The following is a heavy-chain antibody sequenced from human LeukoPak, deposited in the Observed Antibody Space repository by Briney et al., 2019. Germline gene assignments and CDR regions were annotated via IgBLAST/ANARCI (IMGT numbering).Heavy chain of an antibody. CDR2: IDPSGHIT. J-gene: IGHJ4*02. V-gene: IGHV1-46*01. Sequence: ASVKVSCKASGFRFTGYWMHWVRQAPGQGLEWMGIIDPSGHITNSAQKFQGRLTVTRDTPTSTVYMELSSLRSEDTAVYYCATLSVEMATIGFDYWGQGTLVTVSS. D-gene: IGHD5-24*01. CDR1: GFRFTGYW. CDR3: ATLSVEMATIGFDY.